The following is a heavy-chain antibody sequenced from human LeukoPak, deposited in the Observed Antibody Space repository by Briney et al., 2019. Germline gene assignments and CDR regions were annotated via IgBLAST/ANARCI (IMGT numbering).Heavy chain of an antibody. V-gene: IGHV3-23*01. CDR3: AKDWGRGVLWFGELSSGSAFDI. J-gene: IGHJ3*02. Sequence: GGSLRLSCAASGFTFSSYAMGWVRQAPGKGLEWVSAISGSGGSTYYADSVKGRFTISRDNSKNTLYLQMNGLRAEDTAVYYCAKDWGRGVLWFGELSSGSAFDIWGQGTMVTVSS. CDR2: ISGSGGST. CDR1: GFTFSSYA. D-gene: IGHD3-10*01.